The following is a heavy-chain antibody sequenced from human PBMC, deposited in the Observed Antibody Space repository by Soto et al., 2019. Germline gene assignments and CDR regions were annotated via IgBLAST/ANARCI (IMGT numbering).Heavy chain of an antibody. J-gene: IGHJ4*02. CDR3: AGELAVAGYDY. D-gene: IGHD6-19*01. Sequence: EVQLVESGGGLVRPGGSLRLSCAASGFTFNTYGMDWVRQAPGKGLEWLSYISSSGSAQFYADSVQGRFTISRDNAKNSLYLQMNSLRAEDTAVYSCAGELAVAGYDYWGQGTLVTVSS. CDR2: ISSSGSAQ. V-gene: IGHV3-48*01. CDR1: GFTFNTYG.